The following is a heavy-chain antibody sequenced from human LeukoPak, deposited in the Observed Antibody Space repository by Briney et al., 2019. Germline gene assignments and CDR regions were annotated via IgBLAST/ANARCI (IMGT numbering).Heavy chain of an antibody. CDR3: ARDPGSSSFDY. CDR2: IDQDGSVR. CDR1: GFTFSSFW. D-gene: IGHD6-13*01. J-gene: IGHJ4*02. Sequence: GGSLRLSCVASGFTFSSFWMSWVRQAPGKGLEFVANIDQDGSVRNYVDSVKGRFIISRDNAKNSLYLQMDSLRAEDTAVYFCARDPGSSSFDYWGRGTPVSVSS. V-gene: IGHV3-7*01.